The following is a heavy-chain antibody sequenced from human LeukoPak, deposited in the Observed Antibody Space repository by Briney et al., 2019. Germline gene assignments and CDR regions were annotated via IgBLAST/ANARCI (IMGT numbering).Heavy chain of an antibody. CDR3: ARVYKGDYWFDP. D-gene: IGHD2-21*02. CDR2: IYYSGST. CDR1: GGSISSSSYY. J-gene: IGHJ5*02. V-gene: IGHV4-39*07. Sequence: SETLSLTCTVSGGSISSSSYYWGWIRQPPGKGLEWIGSIYYSGSTYYNPSLKSRVTISVDTSKNQFSLKLSSVTAADTAVYYCARVYKGDYWFDPWGQGTLVTVSS.